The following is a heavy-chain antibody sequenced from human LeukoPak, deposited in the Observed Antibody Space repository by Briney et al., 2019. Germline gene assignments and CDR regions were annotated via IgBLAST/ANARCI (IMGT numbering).Heavy chain of an antibody. J-gene: IGHJ4*02. CDR2: ISSSGDST. Sequence: GGSLRLSCAASGFTFSSTAMSWVRQAPGKGLEWVSGISSSGDSTHYADSVKGRFTISRDNSKNTLYLQMNSLRAEDTAVYYCASGAYSGSYYLDYWGQGTLVTVSS. V-gene: IGHV3-23*01. CDR3: ASGAYSGSYYLDY. CDR1: GFTFSSTA. D-gene: IGHD1-26*01.